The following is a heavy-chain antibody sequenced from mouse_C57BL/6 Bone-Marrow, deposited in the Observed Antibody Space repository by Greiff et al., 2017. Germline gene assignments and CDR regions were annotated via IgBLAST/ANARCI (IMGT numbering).Heavy chain of an antibody. D-gene: IGHD1-1*01. V-gene: IGHV5-6*01. J-gene: IGHJ4*01. CDR3: ARTMYYGSSLAKDY. CDR2: ISSGGSNT. CDR1: GFTFSSYG. Sequence: EVKLVESGGDLVKPGGSLKLSCAASGFTFSSYGMSWVRQTPDKRLEWVATISSGGSNTYYPHSVKGRFTISRDNAKNTLYLQMSSLKSEDTAMYYGARTMYYGSSLAKDYWGQGTSVTVSS.